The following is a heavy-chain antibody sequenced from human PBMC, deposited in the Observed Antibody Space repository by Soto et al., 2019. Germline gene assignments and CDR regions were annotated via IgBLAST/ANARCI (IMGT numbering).Heavy chain of an antibody. D-gene: IGHD4-17*01. CDR2: IYYSGST. J-gene: IGHJ6*02. CDR3: ARVGLGYGDYYGMDV. CDR1: GGSISSGDYY. Sequence: SETLSLTCTVSGGSISSGDYYWSWIRQPPGKGLEWIGYIYYSGSTYYNPSLKSRVTISVDTSKNQFSLKLSSVTAADTAVYYCARVGLGYGDYYGMDVWGQGTTVTVPS. V-gene: IGHV4-30-4*01.